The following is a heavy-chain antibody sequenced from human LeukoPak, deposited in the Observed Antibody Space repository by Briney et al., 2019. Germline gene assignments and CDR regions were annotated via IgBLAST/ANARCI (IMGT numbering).Heavy chain of an antibody. Sequence: GGSLRLSCAASGFTVTSTSMSWVRQAPGKGLEWVSVIYSGGDTYYADSMKDRFTVSRDNSKNTLFLQMNSLRAEDTAVYYCTRDGSGSQGFWGQGTLVTVSS. J-gene: IGHJ4*02. V-gene: IGHV3-66*01. CDR1: GFTVTSTS. CDR3: TRDGSGSQGF. D-gene: IGHD3-10*01. CDR2: IYSGGDT.